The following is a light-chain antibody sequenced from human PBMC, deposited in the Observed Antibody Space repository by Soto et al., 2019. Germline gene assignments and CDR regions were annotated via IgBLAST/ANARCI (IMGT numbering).Light chain of an antibody. CDR3: QESYNIPLT. CDR1: QSISTS. Sequence: DIQMTQSPSSLSASVGDRVTITCRASQSISTSLSWFQQEPGKAPKLLIYAASSLQSGVPSRFSSSGSGTDFTLTISSLQPEDFATYYCQESYNIPLTFGGGTKVEIK. V-gene: IGKV1-39*01. J-gene: IGKJ4*01. CDR2: AAS.